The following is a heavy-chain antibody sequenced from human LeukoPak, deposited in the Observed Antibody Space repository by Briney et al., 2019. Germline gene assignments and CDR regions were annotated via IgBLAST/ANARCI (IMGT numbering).Heavy chain of an antibody. J-gene: IGHJ4*02. V-gene: IGHV1-2*02. Sequence: ASVKVSCKASGYTFTGYYMHWVRQAPGQGLEWMGWINPNSGGTNYAQKFQGRVTMTRDTTISTAYMELSRLRSDDTAVYYCARIYDSSGYYSLGYWGQGTLVTVSS. CDR1: GYTFTGYY. D-gene: IGHD3-22*01. CDR3: ARIYDSSGYYSLGY. CDR2: INPNSGGT.